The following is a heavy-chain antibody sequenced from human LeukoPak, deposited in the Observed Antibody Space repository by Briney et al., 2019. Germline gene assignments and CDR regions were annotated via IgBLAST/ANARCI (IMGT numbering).Heavy chain of an antibody. CDR3: ARDLRSSSSSGINYYGMDV. J-gene: IGHJ6*02. Sequence: PSQTLSLTCTVSGGSISRSGYYWSWIRQHPGKGLEWIGYIYYSGSTYYNPSLKSRVTISVDTSKNQFSLKLSSVTAADTTVYYCARDLRSSSSSGINYYGMDVWGQGTTVTVSS. CDR2: IYYSGST. CDR1: GGSISRSGYY. D-gene: IGHD6-6*01. V-gene: IGHV4-31*03.